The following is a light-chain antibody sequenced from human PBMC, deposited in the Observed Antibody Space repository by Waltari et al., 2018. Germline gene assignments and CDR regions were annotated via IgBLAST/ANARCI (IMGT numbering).Light chain of an antibody. Sequence: DIQMTQSPSSLSASVGDRVTITCQASQDIRNYLNWYQQKPGKAPKVLIYGASNLETGVSSRFSGSGSGTHFTFTISSLQPEDIATYYCQQYDNLLFTFGPGTKVDIK. CDR3: QQYDNLLFT. CDR1: QDIRNY. J-gene: IGKJ3*01. CDR2: GAS. V-gene: IGKV1-33*01.